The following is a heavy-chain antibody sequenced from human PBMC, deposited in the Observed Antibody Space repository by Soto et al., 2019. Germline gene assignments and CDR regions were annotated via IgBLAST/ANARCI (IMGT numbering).Heavy chain of an antibody. J-gene: IGHJ4*02. V-gene: IGHV5-51*01. D-gene: IGHD3-16*01. Sequence: PGESLKISCKGSGYNFTTYWIGWVRQMPGKGLEWMGIIYPGNSDIRYSPSFQGQVTISADRSITTAYLQWSSLKASDTAMYYCARHGGHGANSDWGQGTLVTVSS. CDR2: IYPGNSDI. CDR1: GYNFTTYW. CDR3: ARHGGHGANSD.